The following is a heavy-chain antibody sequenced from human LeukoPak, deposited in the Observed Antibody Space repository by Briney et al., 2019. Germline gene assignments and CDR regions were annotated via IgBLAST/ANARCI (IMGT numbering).Heavy chain of an antibody. CDR3: ARVPQYGDYYYYYMDV. V-gene: IGHV4-59*01. Sequence: PSETLSLTCTVSGGSISSYYWSWIRQPPGKGLEWIGYIYYSGSTNYNPSLKSRVTISVDTSKNQFSLKLSSVTAADTAVYYCARVPQYGDYYYYYMDVWGKGTTVTVSS. D-gene: IGHD4-17*01. CDR2: IYYSGST. CDR1: GGSISSYY. J-gene: IGHJ6*03.